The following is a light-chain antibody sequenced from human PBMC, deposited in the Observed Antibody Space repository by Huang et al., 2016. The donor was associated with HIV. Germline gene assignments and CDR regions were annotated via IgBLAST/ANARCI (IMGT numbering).Light chain of an antibody. J-gene: IGKJ3*01. CDR3: QCVEF. CDR2: SAS. CDR1: RGVGRD. V-gene: IGKV1-39*02. Sequence: IQLSQSPSSLAVSVGDTVAISCRASRGVGRDVNWYQQKPGRPPRLLIESASTLAGGVADRCSGSGFDTLFTLTIRGLQAEDIASYFCQCVEFFGPGT.